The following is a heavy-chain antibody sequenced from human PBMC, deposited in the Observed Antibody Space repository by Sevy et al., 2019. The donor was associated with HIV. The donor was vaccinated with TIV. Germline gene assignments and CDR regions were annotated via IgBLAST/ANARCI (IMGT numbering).Heavy chain of an antibody. Sequence: GGSLRLSCAASGFTFSSYSIHWVRQAPGKGLEWVAVISYDGNNKYYADTLKGRFTVSITNSKNTPYVQMNRLRAEDTAVYYSTNDHNLWSEGGFLHHWGQGTLVTVSS. D-gene: IGHD3-10*01. J-gene: IGHJ1*01. CDR1: GFTFSSYS. CDR2: ISYDGNNK. CDR3: TNDHNLWSEGGFLHH. V-gene: IGHV3-30*18.